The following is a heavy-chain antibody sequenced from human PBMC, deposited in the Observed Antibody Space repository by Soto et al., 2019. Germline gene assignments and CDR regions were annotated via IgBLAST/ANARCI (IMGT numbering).Heavy chain of an antibody. V-gene: IGHV4-39*01. J-gene: IGHJ6*02. CDR1: GGSISSSGYY. CDR3: ARHGDYYGSGSLFYYYYGMDV. Sequence: SETLSLTCTVSGGSISSSGYYWGWIRQPPGKGLEWIGSIYYSGSTYYNPSLKSRVTISVDTSKNQFSLKLSSVTAADTAVYYCARHGDYYGSGSLFYYYYGMDVWGQGTTVT. D-gene: IGHD3-10*01. CDR2: IYYSGST.